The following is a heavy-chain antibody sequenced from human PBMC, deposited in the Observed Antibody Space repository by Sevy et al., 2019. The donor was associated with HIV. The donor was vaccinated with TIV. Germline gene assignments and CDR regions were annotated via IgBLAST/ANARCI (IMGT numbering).Heavy chain of an antibody. CDR3: TAGVGTSDCDY. Sequence: GGSLRLSCAASGFSFTNAWWSWVRQAPGKGLEWVGRIKSKTDGGTRDFAAPVKGRFAISRDDSNSTFYLQMDSLKTEDTGVYYCTAGVGTSDCDYWGQGILVTVSS. CDR2: IKSKTDGGTR. D-gene: IGHD1-26*01. V-gene: IGHV3-15*01. CDR1: GFSFTNAW. J-gene: IGHJ4*02.